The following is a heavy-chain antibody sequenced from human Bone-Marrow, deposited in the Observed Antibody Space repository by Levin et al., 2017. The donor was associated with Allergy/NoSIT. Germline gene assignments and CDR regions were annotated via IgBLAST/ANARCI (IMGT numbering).Heavy chain of an antibody. CDR1: GFTFNNYW. V-gene: IGHV3-23*01. CDR2: ISGSGDTK. D-gene: IGHD4-11*01. J-gene: IGHJ6*02. CDR3: AKDPPSSVTNYHYYYGMDV. Sequence: GGSLRLSCAASGFTFNNYWMTWVRQAPGKGLEWVSGISGSGDTKYYADSVKGRFTISRDNSKNTLYLQMNSLRAEDTAVYYCAKDPPSSVTNYHYYYGMDVWGQGTTVTVSS.